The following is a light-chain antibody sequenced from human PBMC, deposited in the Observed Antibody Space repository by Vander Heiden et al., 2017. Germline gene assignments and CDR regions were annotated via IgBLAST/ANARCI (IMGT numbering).Light chain of an antibody. CDR3: MIWHSSAVV. Sequence: QAVLTQPSYLPASPGASASLTCTLRSGINVGTYRIYWYQQKPGSPPQYLLRYKSDSDKQQGSGVPSRFSGSKDASANAGILLISGLQSEDEADYYCMIWHSSAVVFGGGTKLTVL. CDR2: YKSDSDK. V-gene: IGLV5-45*03. CDR1: SGINVGTYR. J-gene: IGLJ2*01.